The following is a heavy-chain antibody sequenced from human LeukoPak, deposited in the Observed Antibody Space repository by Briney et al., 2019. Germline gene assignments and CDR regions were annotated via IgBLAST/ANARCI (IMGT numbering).Heavy chain of an antibody. D-gene: IGHD3-22*01. CDR1: GFTFSSYA. CDR2: ISGSGGST. J-gene: IGHJ4*02. CDR3: AKEHLQTYYYDSSGYYFDY. V-gene: IGHV3-23*01. Sequence: GGSLRLSCAASGFTFSSYAMHWVRQAPGKGLEWVSAISGSGGSTYYADSVKGRFTISRDNSKNTLYLQMNSLRAEDTAVYYCAKEHLQTYYYDSSGYYFDYWGQGTLVTVSS.